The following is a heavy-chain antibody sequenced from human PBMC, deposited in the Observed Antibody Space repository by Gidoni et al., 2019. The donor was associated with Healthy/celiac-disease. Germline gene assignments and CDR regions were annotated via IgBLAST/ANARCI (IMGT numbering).Heavy chain of an antibody. CDR3: ATGIAVAGDAFDI. V-gene: IGHV4-39*01. J-gene: IGHJ3*02. CDR2: IYYSGST. D-gene: IGHD6-19*01. CDR1: GGSISSSSYY. Sequence: QLQLQESGPGLVKPSVTLSLTCTVSGGSISSSSYYWGWIRQPPGKGLEWIGSIYYSGSTYYNPSLKSRVTISVDTSKNQSSLKLSSVTAADTAVYYCATGIAVAGDAFDIWGQGTMVTVSS.